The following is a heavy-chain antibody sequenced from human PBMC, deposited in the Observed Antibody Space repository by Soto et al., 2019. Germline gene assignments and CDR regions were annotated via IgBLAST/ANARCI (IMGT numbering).Heavy chain of an antibody. V-gene: IGHV3-33*01. J-gene: IGHJ6*02. Sequence: ESGGGVVQPGRSLRLSCAASGFTFSSYGMHWVRQAPGKGLEWVAVIWYDGSNKYYADSVKGRFTISRDNSKNTLYLQMNSLRAEDTAVYYCARDPEVGATTVTYYYYGMDVWGQGTTVTVSS. CDR3: ARDPEVGATTVTYYYYGMDV. CDR1: GFTFSSYG. D-gene: IGHD1-26*01. CDR2: IWYDGSNK.